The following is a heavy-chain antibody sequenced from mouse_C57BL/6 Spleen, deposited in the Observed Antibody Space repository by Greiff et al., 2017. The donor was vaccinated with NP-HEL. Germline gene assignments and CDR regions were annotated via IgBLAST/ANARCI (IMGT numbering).Heavy chain of an antibody. CDR1: GFSFNTYA. V-gene: IGHV10-1*01. Sequence: EVQLVESGGGLVQPKGSLKLSCAASGFSFNTYAMNWVRQAPGKGVEWVARIRSKSNNYATYYADSVKDRFTISRDDSESMLYLQMNNLKTEDTAMYYCVRHGGNAMDYWGQGTSVTVSS. CDR2: IRSKSNNYAT. CDR3: VRHGGNAMDY. J-gene: IGHJ4*01.